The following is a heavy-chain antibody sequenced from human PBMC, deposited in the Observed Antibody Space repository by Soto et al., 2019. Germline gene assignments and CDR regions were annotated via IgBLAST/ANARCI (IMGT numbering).Heavy chain of an antibody. CDR2: INPTSSTT. CDR3: ARDPPRGHYYDSSGEAPHDAFDI. V-gene: IGHV1-46*01. CDR1: EYTFTTYS. Sequence: GASVKVSCKASEYTFTTYSLHWVRQAPGQGLEWMGIINPTSSTTSYAQKFQGRVTMTRDTSTCTVYMELGSLRSEDTAVYYCARDPPRGHYYDSSGEAPHDAFDIWGQGTMVTVSS. J-gene: IGHJ3*02. D-gene: IGHD3-22*01.